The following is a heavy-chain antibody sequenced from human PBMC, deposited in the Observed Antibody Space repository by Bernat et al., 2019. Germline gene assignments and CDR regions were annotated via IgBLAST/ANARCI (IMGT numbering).Heavy chain of an antibody. CDR1: GFTVSSNY. Sequence: EVQLVETGGGLIQPGGSLRLSCAASGFTVSSNYMSWVRQAPGKGLEWVSVIYSGGSTYYADSVKARFTISRDNSKNTLYLKMNSRGAEDTAVYYGARGGGGYGLNYWGQGTLVTVSS. V-gene: IGHV3-53*02. D-gene: IGHD3-10*01. CDR2: IYSGGST. J-gene: IGHJ4*02. CDR3: ARGGGGYGLNY.